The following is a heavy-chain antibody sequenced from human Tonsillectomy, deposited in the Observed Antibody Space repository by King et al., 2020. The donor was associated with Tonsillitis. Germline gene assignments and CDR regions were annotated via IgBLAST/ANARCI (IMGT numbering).Heavy chain of an antibody. Sequence: HVQLVESGGGVVQPGRSLRLSCAASGFTFSSYGMHWVRQAPGKGLEWVAVISYDGSNKYYADSVKGRFTISRDNSKNTLYLQMNSLRAEDTAVYYCAKRADGGSYLGYWGQGTLVTVSS. D-gene: IGHD1-26*01. CDR1: GFTFSSYG. CDR2: ISYDGSNK. CDR3: AKRADGGSYLGY. V-gene: IGHV3-30*18. J-gene: IGHJ4*02.